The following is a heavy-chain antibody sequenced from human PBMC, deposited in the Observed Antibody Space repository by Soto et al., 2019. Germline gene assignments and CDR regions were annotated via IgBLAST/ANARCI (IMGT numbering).Heavy chain of an antibody. D-gene: IGHD6-13*01. J-gene: IGHJ5*02. CDR2: ISSSSSYI. Sequence: VGSLRLSCAASGFTFSSYSMNWVRQAPGKGLEWVSSISSSSSYIYYADSVKGRFTISRDNAKNSLYLQMNSLRAEDTAVYYCARDHVAAASWFDPWGQGTLVTVSS. CDR3: ARDHVAAASWFDP. CDR1: GFTFSSYS. V-gene: IGHV3-21*01.